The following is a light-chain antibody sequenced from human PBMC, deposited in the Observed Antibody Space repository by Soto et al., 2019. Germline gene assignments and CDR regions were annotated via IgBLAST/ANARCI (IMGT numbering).Light chain of an antibody. J-gene: IGKJ5*01. V-gene: IGKV3-11*01. CDR2: GAS. CDR1: QSVSSN. Sequence: EIVLPQSPATLSLSPGERATLSCGASQSVSSNLAWYQQKPGQAPRLLIYGASTRATGIPARFSGSGSGTEFTLTIGSLEPEDFAVYYCQQRSNWPPSITFGQGTRLEIK. CDR3: QQRSNWPPSIT.